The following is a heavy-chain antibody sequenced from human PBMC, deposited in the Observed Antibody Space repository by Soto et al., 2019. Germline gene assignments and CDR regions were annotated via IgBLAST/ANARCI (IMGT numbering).Heavy chain of an antibody. D-gene: IGHD6-13*01. CDR1: GYTLTELS. CDR3: ASSGSSCDRAANWFDP. CDR2: FDPEDGET. V-gene: IGHV1-24*01. J-gene: IGHJ5*02. Sequence: ASVKVSCKVSGYTLTELSMHWVRQAPGKGLEWMGGFDPEDGETIYAQKFQGRVTMTEDTSTDTAYMELSSLRSEDTAVYYCASSGSSCDRAANWFDPWGQGTLVTVSS.